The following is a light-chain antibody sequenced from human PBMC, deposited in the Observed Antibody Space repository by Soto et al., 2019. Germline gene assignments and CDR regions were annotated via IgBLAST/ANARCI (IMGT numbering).Light chain of an antibody. CDR1: RSVLYKSNNKNH. J-gene: IGKJ5*01. CDR2: WAS. Sequence: DIVITQSPDSVDVSLGERATMNCMCSRSVLYKSNNKNHLAWYQQKQGQTPQLIIYWASTRESGVPERFSGSGSGTDFTLALSRLGAEDLELYWCQQYFDVPFTFGGGTRLEIK. CDR3: QQYFDVPFT. V-gene: IGKV4-1*01.